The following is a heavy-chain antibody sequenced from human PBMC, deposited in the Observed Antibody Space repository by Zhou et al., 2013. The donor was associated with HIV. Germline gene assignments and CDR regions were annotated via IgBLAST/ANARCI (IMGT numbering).Heavy chain of an antibody. CDR1: GGTFSSYA. CDR3: ARDEVTPPHYYYYYYMDV. CDR2: IIPILGIA. D-gene: IGHD4-4*01. V-gene: IGHV1-69*04. Sequence: QVQLVQSGAEVKKPGSSVKVSCKASGGTFSSYAISWVRQAPGQGLEWMGRIIPILGIANYAQKFQGRVTITADKSTSTAYMELSSLRSEDTAVYYCARDEVTPPHYYYYYYMDVWGKGTTVTVSS. J-gene: IGHJ6*03.